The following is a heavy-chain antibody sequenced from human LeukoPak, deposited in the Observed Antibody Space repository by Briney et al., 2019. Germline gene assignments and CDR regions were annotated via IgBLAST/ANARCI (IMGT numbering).Heavy chain of an antibody. J-gene: IGHJ6*02. CDR2: ISAYNGNT. CDR3: ARDITMVRGETYGMDV. D-gene: IGHD3-10*01. Sequence: GPVKVSCKASGYTFTSYGISWVRQAPGQGLEWMGWISAYNGNTNYAQKLQGRVTMTTDTSTSTAYMELRSLRSDDTAVYYCARDITMVRGETYGMDVWGQGTTVTVSS. CDR1: GYTFTSYG. V-gene: IGHV1-18*01.